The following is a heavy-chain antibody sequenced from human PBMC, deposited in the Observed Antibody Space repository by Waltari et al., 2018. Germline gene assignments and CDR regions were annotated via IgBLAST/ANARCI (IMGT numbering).Heavy chain of an antibody. D-gene: IGHD5-12*01. J-gene: IGHJ3*01. CDR1: GGSIDTLKHY. Sequence: QLQLQESGPGSVKPSETLSLTCSVSGGSIDTLKHYWSWIRQPPGQGLEWIGTISYAGTTYTNPSLRSRLTMSRDTSKNQLSLTLGSTTAADTAVYYCATYIGASVGTAAFDVWGQGTMVTVSS. V-gene: IGHV4-39*01. CDR2: ISYAGTT. CDR3: ATYIGASVGTAAFDV.